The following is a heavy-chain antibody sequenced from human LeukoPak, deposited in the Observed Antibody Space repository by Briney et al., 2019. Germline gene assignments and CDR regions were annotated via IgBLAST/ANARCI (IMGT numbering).Heavy chain of an antibody. CDR2: IIPIFGTA. CDR1: GGTFSSYA. Sequence: SVKVSCKASGGTFSSYAISWVRQAPGQGLEWMGGIIPIFGTANYAQKFQGRVTITADESTSTAYMELSSLRSDDTAVYYCARADYVWGSYRSKDPYYWGQGTLVTVSS. D-gene: IGHD3-16*02. J-gene: IGHJ4*02. V-gene: IGHV1-69*13. CDR3: ARADYVWGSYRSKDPYY.